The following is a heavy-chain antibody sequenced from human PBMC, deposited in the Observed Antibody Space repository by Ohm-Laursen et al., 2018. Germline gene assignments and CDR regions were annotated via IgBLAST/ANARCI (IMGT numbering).Heavy chain of an antibody. J-gene: IGHJ4*02. CDR3: ARAAGSSGWYYFDY. Sequence: SDTLSLTCAVSGDSISDSYWSWIRQPPGKGLEWIGYIFYTGSTDYNPSLKSRVTISVDTSRNQFSLKLSSVTAADTAVYYCARAAGSSGWYYFDYWGQGTLVTVSS. CDR2: IFYTGST. V-gene: IGHV4-59*12. D-gene: IGHD6-19*01. CDR1: GDSISDSY.